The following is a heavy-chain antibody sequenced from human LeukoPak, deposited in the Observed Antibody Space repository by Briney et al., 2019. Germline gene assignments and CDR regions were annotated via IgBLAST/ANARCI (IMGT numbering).Heavy chain of an antibody. V-gene: IGHV3-21*01. CDR2: ISSSSSYI. D-gene: IGHD2-15*01. J-gene: IGHJ5*02. Sequence: GGSLRLSCAASGFTFSSYSMNWVRQAPGKGLEWVSSISSSSSYIYYADSVKGRFTISRDNAKNSLYLQMNSLRAEDTAVYYCARGRYIVAPGGWFDPWGQGTLVTVSS. CDR3: ARGRYIVAPGGWFDP. CDR1: GFTFSSYS.